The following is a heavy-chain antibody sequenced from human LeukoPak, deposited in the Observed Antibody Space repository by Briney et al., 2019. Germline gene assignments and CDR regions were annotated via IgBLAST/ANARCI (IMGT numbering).Heavy chain of an antibody. J-gene: IGHJ6*03. Sequence: GGSLRLSCAASGFTFSSYWMSWVRQAPGKGLEWVANIKQDGSEKYYVDSVKGRFTISRDNAKNSLYLQMNSLRAEDTAVYYCARSRYCSSTSCYTSYYIDVWGKGTTVTVSS. V-gene: IGHV3-7*01. CDR1: GFTFSSYW. CDR3: ARSRYCSSTSCYTSYYIDV. CDR2: IKQDGSEK. D-gene: IGHD2-2*02.